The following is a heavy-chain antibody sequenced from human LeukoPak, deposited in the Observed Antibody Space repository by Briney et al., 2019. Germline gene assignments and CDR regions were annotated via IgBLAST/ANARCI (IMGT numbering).Heavy chain of an antibody. D-gene: IGHD4-17*01. J-gene: IGHJ4*02. V-gene: IGHV3-21*04. CDR3: AKDRSTVTPHYFDH. CDR1: GFTFSSYS. Sequence: GGSLRLSCAASGFTFSSYSMNWVRQAPGKGLEWVSSISSSSSYIYYADSVKGRFTISRDNSKNTLYLQMNSLRAEDTAVYYCAKDRSTVTPHYFDHWGQGTLVTVSS. CDR2: ISSSSSYI.